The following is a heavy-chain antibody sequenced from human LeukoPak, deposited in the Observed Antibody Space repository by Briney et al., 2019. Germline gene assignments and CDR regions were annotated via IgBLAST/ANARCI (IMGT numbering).Heavy chain of an antibody. CDR3: ARVGDSSGYYMDY. CDR1: GFTFDDYG. J-gene: IGHJ4*02. Sequence: GXXLRLSCAVSGFTFDDYGMTWVRHVPGKGLEWVSGINWNGGSTEYADYVKGRFIISRDNAKNSLYLQMNSLRPEDTALYYCARVGDSSGYYMDYWGQGTLVTVSS. V-gene: IGHV3-20*04. D-gene: IGHD3-22*01. CDR2: INWNGGST.